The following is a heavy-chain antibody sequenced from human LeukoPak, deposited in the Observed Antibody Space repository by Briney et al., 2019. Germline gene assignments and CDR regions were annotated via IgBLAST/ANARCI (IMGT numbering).Heavy chain of an antibody. CDR3: ARGLIVATAAVAAADHFDY. J-gene: IGHJ4*02. CDR2: INHSGST. Sequence: SETLSLTCAVYGGSFSGYYWSWIRQPPGKGLEWIGEINHSGSTNYNPSLKSRVTISVDTSKNQSSLKLSSVTAADTAVYYCARGLIVATAAVAAADHFDYWGQGTLVTVSS. D-gene: IGHD6-13*01. V-gene: IGHV4-34*01. CDR1: GGSFSGYY.